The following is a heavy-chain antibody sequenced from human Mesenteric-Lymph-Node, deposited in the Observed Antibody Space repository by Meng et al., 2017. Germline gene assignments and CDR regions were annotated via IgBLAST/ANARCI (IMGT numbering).Heavy chain of an antibody. Sequence: SETLSLTCTVSGGSISSYYWSWIRQPPGKGLEWIGYIYYSGSTNYNPSLKSRVTISVDTSKNQFSLKLSSVTAADTAVYYCARGPQWELGAFDIWGQGTMVTVSS. D-gene: IGHD1-26*01. CDR3: ARGPQWELGAFDI. V-gene: IGHV4-59*01. CDR1: GGSISSYY. J-gene: IGHJ3*02. CDR2: IYYSGST.